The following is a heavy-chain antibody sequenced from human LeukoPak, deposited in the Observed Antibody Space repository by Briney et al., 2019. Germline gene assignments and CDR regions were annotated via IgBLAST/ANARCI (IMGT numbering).Heavy chain of an antibody. J-gene: IGHJ4*02. V-gene: IGHV3-11*01. CDR3: ARLRYYYDSSGYWFDY. Sequence: GGSLRLSCAASGFTFSDYYMSWIRQAPGKGLEWVSYISSSGSTIYYADSVKGRFTISRDNAKNSLYLQMNSLRAEDTAVYYCARLRYYYDSSGYWFDYWGQGTLVTVSS. CDR1: GFTFSDYY. CDR2: ISSSGSTI. D-gene: IGHD3-22*01.